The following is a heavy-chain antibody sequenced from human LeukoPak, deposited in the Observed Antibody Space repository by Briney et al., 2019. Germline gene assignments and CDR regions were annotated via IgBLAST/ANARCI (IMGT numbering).Heavy chain of an antibody. CDR3: ARVGNPAYYYDSSGWFWFDP. CDR2: IYYSGST. Sequence: PSQTLSLTCTVSGGSISSGGYYWSWTRQHPGKGLEWIGYIYYSGSTYYNPSLKSRVTISVDTSKNQFSLKLSSVTAADTAVYYCARVGNPAYYYDSSGWFWFDPWGQGTLVTVSS. J-gene: IGHJ5*02. CDR1: GGSISSGGYY. D-gene: IGHD3-22*01. V-gene: IGHV4-30-4*08.